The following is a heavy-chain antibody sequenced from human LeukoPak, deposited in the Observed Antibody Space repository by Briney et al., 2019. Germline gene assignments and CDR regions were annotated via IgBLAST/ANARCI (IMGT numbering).Heavy chain of an antibody. Sequence: GASVKVSCKASGYTFTSYDINWVRQATGQGLEWMGWMNPNSGNTGYAQKFQDRVTMTIDKSTSTAYLELRSLRSDDTAVYYCARSDIVGATRGVDYWGQGTLVTVSS. J-gene: IGHJ4*02. V-gene: IGHV1-8*01. CDR1: GYTFTSYD. CDR2: MNPNSGNT. D-gene: IGHD1-26*01. CDR3: ARSDIVGATRGVDY.